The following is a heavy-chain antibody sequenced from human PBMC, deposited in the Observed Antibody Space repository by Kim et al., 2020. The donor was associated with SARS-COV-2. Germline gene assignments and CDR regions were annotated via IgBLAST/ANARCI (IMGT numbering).Heavy chain of an antibody. CDR2: ISAHNGNT. D-gene: IGHD6-13*01. V-gene: IGHV1-18*01. CDR1: GYTFTSYG. CDR3: ARVESSSLVSSSWLRDYYGMDV. Sequence: ASVKVSCKASGYTFTSYGISWVRQAPGQGLEWMGWISAHNGNTNYAQKLQGRVTMTTDTSTSTAYMELRSLRSDDTAVYYCARVESSSLVSSSWLRDYYGMDVWGQGTTVTVSS. J-gene: IGHJ6*02.